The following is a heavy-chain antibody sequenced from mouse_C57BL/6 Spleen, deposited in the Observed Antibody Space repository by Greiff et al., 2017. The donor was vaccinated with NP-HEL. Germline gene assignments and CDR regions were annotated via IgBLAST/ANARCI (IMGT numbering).Heavy chain of an antibody. CDR2: INPNNGGT. V-gene: IGHV1-26*01. D-gene: IGHD4-1*01. CDR3: AGTGTRSYAMDY. J-gene: IGHJ4*01. CDR1: GYTFTDYY. Sequence: VQLQQSGPELVKPGASVKISCKASGYTFTDYYMNWVKQSHGKSLEWIGDINPNNGGTSYNQKFKGKATLTVDKSSSTAYMELRSLTSEDSAVYYCAGTGTRSYAMDYWGQGTSVTVSS.